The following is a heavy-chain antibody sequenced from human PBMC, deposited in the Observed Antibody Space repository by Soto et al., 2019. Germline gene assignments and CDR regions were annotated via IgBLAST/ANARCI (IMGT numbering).Heavy chain of an antibody. CDR2: IIPIFGTA. J-gene: IGHJ4*02. Sequence: QVQLVQSGAEVKKPGSSVKVSCKASGGTFSSYAISWVRQAPGQGLEWMEGIIPIFGTANYAQKFQGRVTITADESTSTAYMELSSLRSEDTAVYYCARGPNFSPYSYGSFARYWGQGTLVTVSS. CDR3: ARGPNFSPYSYGSFARY. V-gene: IGHV1-69*12. D-gene: IGHD5-18*01. CDR1: GGTFSSYA.